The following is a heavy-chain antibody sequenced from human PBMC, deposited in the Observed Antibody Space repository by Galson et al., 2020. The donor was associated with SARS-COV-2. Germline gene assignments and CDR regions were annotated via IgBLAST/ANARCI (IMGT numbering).Heavy chain of an antibody. CDR2: VSSSSSYK. CDR1: GFTFSSYS. D-gene: IGHD3-16*01. V-gene: IGHV3-21*01. CDR3: ARDLRGISPDALDL. Sequence: GGSLRLSCAASGFTFSSYSMNWVRQAQGKGLEWVSSVSSSSSYKYYADSVWGRFTIFRDNAENSLYLQMNSLRAEDAAVYYCARDLRGISPDALDLWGQGTMVTVSS. J-gene: IGHJ3*01.